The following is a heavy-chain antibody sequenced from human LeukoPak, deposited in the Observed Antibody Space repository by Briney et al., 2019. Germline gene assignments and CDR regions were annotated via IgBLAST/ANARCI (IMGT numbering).Heavy chain of an antibody. CDR1: GFTVSSNY. CDR2: ISSSSSYI. CDR3: ARTVRYFDWSPHYFDY. V-gene: IGHV3-21*01. J-gene: IGHJ4*02. D-gene: IGHD3-9*01. Sequence: PGGSLRLSCAASGFTVSSNYMSWVRQAPGKGLEWVSSISSSSSYIYYADSVKGRFTISRDNAKNSLYLQMNSLRAEDTAVYYCARTVRYFDWSPHYFDYWGQGTLVTVSS.